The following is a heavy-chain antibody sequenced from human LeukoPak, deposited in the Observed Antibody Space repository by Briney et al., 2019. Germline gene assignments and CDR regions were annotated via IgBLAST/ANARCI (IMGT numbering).Heavy chain of an antibody. Sequence: GGSLRLSCAASGFTFSDYYMSWIRQAPGKGLEWVSGINWNGGSTGYADSVKGRFTISRDNAKNSLYLQMNSLRAEDTALYYCARSSYGNYYYYMDVWGKGTTVTVSS. J-gene: IGHJ6*03. CDR2: INWNGGST. CDR1: GFTFSDYY. V-gene: IGHV3-20*04. CDR3: ARSSYGNYYYYMDV. D-gene: IGHD5-12*01.